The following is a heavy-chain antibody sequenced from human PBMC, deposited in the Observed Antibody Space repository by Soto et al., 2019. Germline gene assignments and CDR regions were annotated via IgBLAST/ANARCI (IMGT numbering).Heavy chain of an antibody. CDR1: GGSISGHY. CDR2: IYYSGIT. V-gene: IGHV4-59*08. D-gene: IGHD2-2*01. J-gene: IGHJ4*02. Sequence: QVQLQESGPGLVKPSETLSLTCTVSGGSISGHYLSWIRQPPGKGLEWIGYIYYSGITTYNPSLNIRVTMSVDTSKNQFSLRLSSVTAADTAVYYCARYYCTTTTCYHFDYWGQGTLVTVSS. CDR3: ARYYCTTTTCYHFDY.